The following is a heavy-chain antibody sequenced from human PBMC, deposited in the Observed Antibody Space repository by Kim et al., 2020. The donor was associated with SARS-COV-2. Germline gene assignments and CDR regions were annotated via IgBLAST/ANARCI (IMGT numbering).Heavy chain of an antibody. V-gene: IGHV3-33*01. CDR1: GFTFSSYG. Sequence: GGSLRLSCAASGFTFSSYGMHWVRQAPGKGLEWVAVIWYDGSNKYYADSVKGRFTISRDNSKNTLYLQMNSLRAEDTAVYYCARDRPFYSSGWYQTDYWGQGTLVTVSS. D-gene: IGHD6-19*01. J-gene: IGHJ4*02. CDR2: IWYDGSNK. CDR3: ARDRPFYSSGWYQTDY.